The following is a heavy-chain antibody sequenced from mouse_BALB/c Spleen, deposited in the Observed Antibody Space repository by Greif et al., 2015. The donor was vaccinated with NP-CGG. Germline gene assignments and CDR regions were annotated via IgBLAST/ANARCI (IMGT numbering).Heavy chain of an antibody. D-gene: IGHD1-1*01. V-gene: IGHV1-63*02. CDR2: IYPGGGYT. CDR3: AGGYGSYAMDY. Sequence: VKLVEPGAELVMPGTSVKISCKASGYTFTNYWLGWVKQRPGHGLEWIGDIYPGGGYTNYNEKFKGKATLTADTSSSTAFMQISSLTSEDSAVYVCAGGYGSYAMDYWGQGTSGTVSS. J-gene: IGHJ4*01. CDR1: GYTFTNYW.